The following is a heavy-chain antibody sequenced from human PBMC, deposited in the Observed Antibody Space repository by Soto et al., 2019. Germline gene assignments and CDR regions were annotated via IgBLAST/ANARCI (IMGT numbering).Heavy chain of an antibody. CDR1: GYSFTSYW. D-gene: IGHD1-7*01. Sequence: PGESLKISGKGSGYSFTSYWIGWVRQMPGKGLEWMGIIYPGDADTRYSPSFQGQVTISADKSISTAYLQWSSLKASDTAMYYCARHGAKDLELRPYYYGMDVWGQGTKLTVTS. J-gene: IGHJ6*02. CDR2: IYPGDADT. V-gene: IGHV5-51*01. CDR3: ARHGAKDLELRPYYYGMDV.